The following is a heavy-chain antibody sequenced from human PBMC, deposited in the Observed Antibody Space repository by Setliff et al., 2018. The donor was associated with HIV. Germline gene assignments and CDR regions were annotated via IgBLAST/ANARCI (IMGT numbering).Heavy chain of an antibody. CDR1: GYSFTTYG. CDR2: ISAYDGNT. J-gene: IGHJ6*03. CDR3: ARCGAGEWHLYMDV. V-gene: IGHV1-18*01. Sequence: ASVKVSCKASGYSFTTYGFSWVRQAPGQGLEWMGWISAYDGNTKYAQKFQGRVTMTRHTSISTAYMELSRLRSDDTAVYYSARCGAGEWHLYMDVWGKGTAVTVSS. D-gene: IGHD3-16*01.